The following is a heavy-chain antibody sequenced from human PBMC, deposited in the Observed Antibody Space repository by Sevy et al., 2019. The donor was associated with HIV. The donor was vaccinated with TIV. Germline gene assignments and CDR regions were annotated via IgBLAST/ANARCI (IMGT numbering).Heavy chain of an antibody. V-gene: IGHV1-18*01. J-gene: IGHJ6*02. CDR3: ARDVSLVPAAIGSGFYYYGMDV. D-gene: IGHD2-2*01. CDR2: ISAYTGDT. Sequence: ASVKVSCKASGYTFTSYGISWVRQAPGQGLEWMGWISAYTGDTNYAQNLQGRVTMTTDTSTRTAYMELRSLRSDDTAVYYCARDVSLVPAAIGSGFYYYGMDVWGQGTTVTVSS. CDR1: GYTFTSYG.